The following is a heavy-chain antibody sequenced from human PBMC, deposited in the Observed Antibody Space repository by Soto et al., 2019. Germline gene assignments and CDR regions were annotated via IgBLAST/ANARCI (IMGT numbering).Heavy chain of an antibody. V-gene: IGHV1-18*01. CDR1: GYTFTSHG. D-gene: IGHD1-26*01. J-gene: IGHJ1*01. Sequence: ASVKVSCKTSGYTFTSHGICWVRQAPGQGLEWMGWISPYSGNTDYPQKLQGRVTMTTDTSTGTAYMELRSLSSDDTAVYYCARDGTLGYFQHWGQGTLVTSPQ. CDR3: ARDGTLGYFQH. CDR2: ISPYSGNT.